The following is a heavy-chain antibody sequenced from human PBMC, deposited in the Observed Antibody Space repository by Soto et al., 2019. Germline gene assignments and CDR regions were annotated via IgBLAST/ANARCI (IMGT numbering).Heavy chain of an antibody. J-gene: IGHJ3*02. V-gene: IGHV3-33*01. CDR2: IWYDGSNK. CDR1: GFTFSSYG. Sequence: QVQLVESGGGVVQPGRSLRLSCAASGFTFSSYGMHWVRQAPGKGLEWVAVIWYDGSNKYYADSVKGRFTISRDNSKNTLYLQMNSLRAEDTAVYYCARWFGGENAFDIWGQGTMVTLSS. D-gene: IGHD3-10*01. CDR3: ARWFGGENAFDI.